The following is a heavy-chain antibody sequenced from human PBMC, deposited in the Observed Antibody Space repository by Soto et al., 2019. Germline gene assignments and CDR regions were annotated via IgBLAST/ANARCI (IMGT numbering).Heavy chain of an antibody. V-gene: IGHV4-31*03. CDR1: GGSISSGGYF. CDR2: IYYSGST. Sequence: SETLSLTCTVSGGSISSGGYFWSWIRQHPGKGLEWIGYIYYSGSTYYNPSLKSRVTISVDTSKNQFSLKLSSVTAADTAVYYCAKTYYLSVRPKNRWSVSRGQGTRVTGS. J-gene: IGHJ5*01. D-gene: IGHD2-8*01. CDR3: AKTYYLSVRPKNRWSVS.